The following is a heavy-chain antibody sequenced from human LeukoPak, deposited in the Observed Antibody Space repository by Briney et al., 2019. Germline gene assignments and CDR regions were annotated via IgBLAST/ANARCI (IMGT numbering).Heavy chain of an antibody. CDR3: ANEYSNYGYWFNP. D-gene: IGHD4-11*01. V-gene: IGHV3-23*01. J-gene: IGHJ5*02. CDR1: GFTFSNAW. CDR2: ISGSGGST. Sequence: GGSLRLSCAASGFTFSNAWMSWVRQAPGKGLEWVSAISGSGGSTYYADSVKGRFTISRDNSKNTLYLQMSSLRAEDTAVYYCANEYSNYGYWFNPWGQGTLVTVSS.